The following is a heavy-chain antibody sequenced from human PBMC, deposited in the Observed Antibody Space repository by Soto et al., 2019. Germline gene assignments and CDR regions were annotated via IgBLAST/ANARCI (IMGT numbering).Heavy chain of an antibody. CDR1: GITFGSRA. J-gene: IGHJ4*02. Sequence: GGSLRLSCVASGITFGSRAMSWVRQAPGKGLEWVSAIGSSGSTYYADSVKGRFTISRDTPKKTLYLQMNSLRVEDTAKYYCAKGFRSLEWYSLAPFDYWGQGALVTVSS. D-gene: IGHD3-3*01. V-gene: IGHV3-23*01. CDR2: IGSSGST. CDR3: AKGFRSLEWYSLAPFDY.